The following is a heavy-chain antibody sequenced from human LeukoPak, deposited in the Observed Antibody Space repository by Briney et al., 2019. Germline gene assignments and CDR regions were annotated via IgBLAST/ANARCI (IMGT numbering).Heavy chain of an antibody. CDR1: GGSISSYY. D-gene: IGHD6-13*01. CDR2: IYYSGST. V-gene: IGHV4-59*08. J-gene: IGHJ4*02. Sequence: PSETLSLTCTVSGGSISSYYWSWIRQPPGKGLEWIGYIYYSGSTNYNPSLKSRVTISVDTSKNQFSLKLSFVTAADTAVYYCARHPRGQQLAFDYWGQGTLVTVSS. CDR3: ARHPRGQQLAFDY.